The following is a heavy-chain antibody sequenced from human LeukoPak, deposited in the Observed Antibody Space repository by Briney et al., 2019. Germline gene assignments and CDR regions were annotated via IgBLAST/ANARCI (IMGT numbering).Heavy chain of an antibody. CDR2: IHYDGSQK. Sequence: VGSLRLSCAASGWNFINYGMHWVRQAPGKGLEWVAFIHYDGSQKYYADSVKGRFTISRDNSKNTLYLEMNGLRRDDTAVYYCANVVATYAWGQGPLVTVSS. CDR3: ANVVATYA. D-gene: IGHD5-12*01. J-gene: IGHJ5*02. V-gene: IGHV3-30*02. CDR1: GWNFINYG.